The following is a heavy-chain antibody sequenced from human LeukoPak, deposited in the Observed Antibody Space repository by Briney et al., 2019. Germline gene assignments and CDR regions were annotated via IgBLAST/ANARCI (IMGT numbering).Heavy chain of an antibody. J-gene: IGHJ4*02. CDR1: GYSFTSYW. D-gene: IGHD2-15*01. Sequence: GESLKISCKGSGYSFTSYWIGWVRQMPGKGLEWMGIIYPGDSDTRYSPSFQGQVTISADKSISTAYLQWSSLKASDTAMYYCARRGYCSGGSCYLDYWGQGTLGTVSS. CDR2: IYPGDSDT. V-gene: IGHV5-51*01. CDR3: ARRGYCSGGSCYLDY.